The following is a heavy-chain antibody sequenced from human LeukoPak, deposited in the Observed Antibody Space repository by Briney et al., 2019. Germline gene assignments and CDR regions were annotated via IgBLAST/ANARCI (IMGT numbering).Heavy chain of an antibody. CDR3: ARDCSGGSCYGPLVDY. CDR1: GYSIRSGYY. CDR2: IYQSGST. Sequence: SETLSLTCTVSGYSIRSGYYWGWIRQPPGKGLEWIACIYQSGSTYYNPSLKSRVTISVDKSKNQFSLKLSSVTAADTAVYYCARDCSGGSCYGPLVDYWGQGTLVTVSS. D-gene: IGHD2-15*01. V-gene: IGHV4-38-2*02. J-gene: IGHJ4*02.